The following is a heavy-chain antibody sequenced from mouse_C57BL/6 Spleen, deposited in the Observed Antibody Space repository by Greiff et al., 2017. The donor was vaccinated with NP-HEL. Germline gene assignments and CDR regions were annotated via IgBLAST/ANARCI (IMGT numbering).Heavy chain of an antibody. J-gene: IGHJ2*01. CDR3: ARADYGSSYFDY. D-gene: IGHD1-1*01. CDR1: GYTFTDYY. Sequence: EVQLQQSGPELVKPGASVKISCKASGYTFTDYYMNWVKQSHGKSLEWIGDINPNNGGTSYNQKFKGKATLTVDKSSSTAYMELRSLTSEDSAVYDCARADYGSSYFDYWGQGTTLTVSS. CDR2: INPNNGGT. V-gene: IGHV1-26*01.